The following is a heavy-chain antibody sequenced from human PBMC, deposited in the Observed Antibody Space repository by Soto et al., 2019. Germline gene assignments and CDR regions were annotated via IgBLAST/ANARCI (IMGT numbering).Heavy chain of an antibody. CDR3: ARDTGGSYDY. V-gene: IGHV3-72*01. Sequence: GGSLRLSCAASGLTFCDYYMDWVRQVPGKGLEWVGRTRNKANSYTTEYVASVKGRFSISRDDSKDSMYLQMNSLKTEDTAVYYCARDTGGSYDYWGQGALVTVSS. CDR1: GLTFCDYY. J-gene: IGHJ4*02. D-gene: IGHD1-26*01. CDR2: TRNKANSYTT.